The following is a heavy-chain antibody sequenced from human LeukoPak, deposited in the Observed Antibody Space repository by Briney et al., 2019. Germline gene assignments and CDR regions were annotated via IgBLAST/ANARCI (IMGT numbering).Heavy chain of an antibody. CDR2: ISGSGGST. Sequence: GGSLRLSCAASGFTFSSYAMSWVRQAPGKGLEWVSAISGSGGSTYYADSVKGRFTISRDNSKNTLYLQMNSLRAEDTAVYYCAKDWLWFGELDNWFDPWGQGTLVTVSS. J-gene: IGHJ5*02. CDR3: AKDWLWFGELDNWFDP. V-gene: IGHV3-23*01. D-gene: IGHD3-10*01. CDR1: GFTFSSYA.